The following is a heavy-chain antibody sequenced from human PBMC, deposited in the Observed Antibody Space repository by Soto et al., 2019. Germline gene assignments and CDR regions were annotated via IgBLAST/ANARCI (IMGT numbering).Heavy chain of an antibody. CDR2: IYYSGST. D-gene: IGHD6-13*01. J-gene: IGHJ4*02. CDR3: AMDSSSLRTFDY. Sequence: SETLSLTCTVSGGSISSSSYYWGWIRQPPGKGLEWIGYIYYSGSTNYNPSLKSRVTISVDTSKNQFSLKLSSVTAADTAVYYCAMDSSSLRTFDYWGQGTLVTVSS. CDR1: GGSISSSSYY. V-gene: IGHV4-61*05.